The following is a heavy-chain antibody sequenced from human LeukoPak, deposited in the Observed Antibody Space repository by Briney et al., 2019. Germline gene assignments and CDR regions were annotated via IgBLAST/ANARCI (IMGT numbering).Heavy chain of an antibody. Sequence: GESLKISCKGSGYSFTSYWIGWVRQMPGKGLEWMGIIYPGDSDTRYSPSFQGQVTISADKSISTAYLQWSSLKASDTAMYYCARRKFDYHDSSGYYVFDYWGQGTLVTVSS. CDR3: ARRKFDYHDSSGYYVFDY. CDR2: IYPGDSDT. CDR1: GYSFTSYW. V-gene: IGHV5-51*01. D-gene: IGHD3-22*01. J-gene: IGHJ4*02.